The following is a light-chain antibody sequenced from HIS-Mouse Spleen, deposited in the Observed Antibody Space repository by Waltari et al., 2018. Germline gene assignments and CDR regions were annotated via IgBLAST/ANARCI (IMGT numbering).Light chain of an antibody. CDR3: CSYAGSSTL. V-gene: IGLV2-23*01. J-gene: IGLJ2*01. Sequence: QSALTQPASVAGSPGQSITIPRTGTSSDGGSYNLVSWYQQHPGKAPKLMIYEGSKRPSGVSNRFSGSKSGNTASLTISGLQAEDEADYYCCSYAGSSTLFGGGTKLTVL. CDR1: SSDGGSYNL. CDR2: EGS.